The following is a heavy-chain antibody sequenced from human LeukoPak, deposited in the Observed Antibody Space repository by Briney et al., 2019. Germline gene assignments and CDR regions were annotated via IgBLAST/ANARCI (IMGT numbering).Heavy chain of an antibody. CDR1: GYTFTGYY. V-gene: IGHV1-2*02. D-gene: IGHD3-22*01. CDR3: ARDLNYYDSSGY. Sequence: ASVKVSCKASGYTFTGYYMHWVRQAAGQGLEWMGWINPNSGGTNYAQKFQGRVTMTRDTSISTAYMELSRLRSDDTAVYYCARDLNYYDSSGYWGQGTLLTVSS. J-gene: IGHJ4*02. CDR2: INPNSGGT.